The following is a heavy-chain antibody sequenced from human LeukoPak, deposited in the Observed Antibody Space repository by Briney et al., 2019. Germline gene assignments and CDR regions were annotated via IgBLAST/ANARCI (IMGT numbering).Heavy chain of an antibody. Sequence: PSETLSLTCAVYGGSFSGYYWSWIRQPPGKGLEWIGEINHSGSTNYNPSLKSRVTISVDTSKNQFSLKLSSVTAADTAVYYCARPRLLWFGTFDPWGQGTLVTVSS. D-gene: IGHD3-10*01. J-gene: IGHJ5*02. V-gene: IGHV4-34*01. CDR1: GGSFSGYY. CDR2: INHSGST. CDR3: ARPRLLWFGTFDP.